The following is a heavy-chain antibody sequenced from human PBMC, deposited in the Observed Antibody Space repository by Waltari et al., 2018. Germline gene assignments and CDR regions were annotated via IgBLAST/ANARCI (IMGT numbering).Heavy chain of an antibody. J-gene: IGHJ4*02. CDR3: ARDSRGGLFFDY. Sequence: EVQLVESGGGFIQSGGSLRLSCAASGFTVSSNYMSWVRQAPGKGLGWVSVILSDGRTYYADSVKGRFTICRDNSKNTLYLQINSLRAEDTAVYYCARDSRGGLFFDYWGQGTLVTVSS. CDR2: ILSDGRT. CDR1: GFTVSSNY. V-gene: IGHV3-53*01.